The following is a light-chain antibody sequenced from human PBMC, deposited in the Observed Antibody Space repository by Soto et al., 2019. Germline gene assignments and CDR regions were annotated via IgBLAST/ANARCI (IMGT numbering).Light chain of an antibody. CDR1: SSNIGSNY. CDR3: SAWDDSLKEV. CDR2: RNN. V-gene: IGLV1-47*01. Sequence: QSVLTQPPSACGTPGQRVTISCSGSSSNIGSNYVYWYQQLPGTAPKLLIYRNNQRPSGVPDRFSGSKSGTSASLAISGLRSEDEADYYCSAWDDSLKEVFGGGTKVTVL. J-gene: IGLJ3*02.